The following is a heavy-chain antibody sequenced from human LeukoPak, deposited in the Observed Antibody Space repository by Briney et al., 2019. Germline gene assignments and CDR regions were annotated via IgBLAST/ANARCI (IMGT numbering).Heavy chain of an antibody. CDR1: GGSISSYY. V-gene: IGHV4-59*01. Sequence: SETLSLTCTVSGGSISSYYLSWIRQPPGKGLEWVGYIYYSGSTNYNPSLKSRVTISVDTSKNQFSLKLSAVTAADTAVYYCARGGGYMDVWGQGTTVTVSS. CDR2: IYYSGST. D-gene: IGHD3-10*01. J-gene: IGHJ6*01. CDR3: ARGGGYMDV.